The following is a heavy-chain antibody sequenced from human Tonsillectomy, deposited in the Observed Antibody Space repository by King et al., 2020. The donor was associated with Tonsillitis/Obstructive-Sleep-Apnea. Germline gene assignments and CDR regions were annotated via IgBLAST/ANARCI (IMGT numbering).Heavy chain of an antibody. D-gene: IGHD1-1*01. CDR2: IYSSGNT. J-gene: IGHJ4*02. CDR1: GGSISSYS. Sequence: QLQESGPGLVKPSGTLSLTCTVSGGSISSYSWSWIRQPAGKGLEWIGRIYSSGNTNYNPSLKSRITMSVDTSKNQFSLQLSSVTAADTAVYYCAGGDNWIDYWGRGTLGTVSS. V-gene: IGHV4-4*07. CDR3: AGGDNWIDY.